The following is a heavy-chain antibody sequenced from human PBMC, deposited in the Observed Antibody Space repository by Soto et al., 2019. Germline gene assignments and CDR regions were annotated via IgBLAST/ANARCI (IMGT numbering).Heavy chain of an antibody. D-gene: IGHD6-19*01. CDR1: GFTFSTDT. V-gene: IGHV3-48*02. CDR3: ARFFGSGFDY. Sequence: EVQLVESGGGLVQPGGSLRLSCVASGFTFSTDTMNWVRQAPGKGLEWVAHISTSGATRYYADSVKGRFTISRDNAKTSLYLQMDSLRNEDTAVYYCARFFGSGFDYWGQGTLITVSS. CDR2: ISTSGATR. J-gene: IGHJ4*02.